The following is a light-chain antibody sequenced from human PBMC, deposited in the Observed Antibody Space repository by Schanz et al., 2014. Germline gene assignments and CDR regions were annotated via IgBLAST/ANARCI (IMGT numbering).Light chain of an antibody. J-gene: IGLJ3*02. CDR1: SSDVGGYNY. Sequence: QSALTQPRSVSGSPGQSVTISCTGASSDVGGYNYVSWYQQHPGKAPKLIIYDVSRRPSGVPDRFSGSKSGNTASLTISGLQAEDEAVYYCQSYDSSLSGGVFGGGTKVTVL. CDR2: DVS. CDR3: QSYDSSLSGGV. V-gene: IGLV2-11*01.